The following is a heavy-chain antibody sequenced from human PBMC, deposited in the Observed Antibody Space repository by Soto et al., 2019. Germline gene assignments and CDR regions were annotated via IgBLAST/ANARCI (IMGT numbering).Heavy chain of an antibody. CDR1: GYSFTRYW. D-gene: IGHD1-1*01. CDR3: ARPNSYFYYGMDV. Sequence: PGESLKISCKGSGYSFTRYWIGWVRQMPGKGLEWMGIIYPGDSDTRYSPSFQGQVTISADKSISTTYLQWSSLKASDTAIYYCARPNSYFYYGMDVWGQGTTVTVSS. CDR2: IYPGDSDT. J-gene: IGHJ6*02. V-gene: IGHV5-51*01.